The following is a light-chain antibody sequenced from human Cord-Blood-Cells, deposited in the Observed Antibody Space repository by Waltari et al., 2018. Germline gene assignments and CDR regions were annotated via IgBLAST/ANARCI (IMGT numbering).Light chain of an antibody. J-gene: IGLJ1*01. CDR2: DVS. CDR3: SSYTSSSTLV. V-gene: IGLV2-14*01. Sequence: QSALTQPASVSGPPGQSITISCTGTSSDVGGYNYASWYQQHPDKAPRLMIYDVSNRPSGVSSRFSCSKSDNTASLTISGLQAEDEADYYCSSYTSSSTLVFGTGTKVTVL. CDR1: SSDVGGYNY.